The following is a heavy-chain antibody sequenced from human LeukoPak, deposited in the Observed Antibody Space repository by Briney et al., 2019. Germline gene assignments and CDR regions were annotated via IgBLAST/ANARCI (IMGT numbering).Heavy chain of an antibody. Sequence: SETLSLTCSVSSGSMSRHYWSWIRQPPGKGLEWIGYIYYNGKTYYKPSLRSRVTMSIDTSKSLFSLKLTSVTAADTAVYSCARLLDNDASGDPDTFDMWGQGTVVTVSS. J-gene: IGHJ3*02. V-gene: IGHV4-59*11. D-gene: IGHD3-22*01. CDR3: ARLLDNDASGDPDTFDM. CDR2: IYYNGKT. CDR1: SGSMSRHY.